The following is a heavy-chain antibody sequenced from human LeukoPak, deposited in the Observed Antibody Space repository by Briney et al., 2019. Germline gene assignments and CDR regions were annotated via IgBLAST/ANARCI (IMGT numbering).Heavy chain of an antibody. CDR1: GYTFGHCG. J-gene: IGHJ6*03. V-gene: IGHV3-20*04. CDR2: RTWNGGST. CDR3: AREDHYYDSSDYYYMDV. Sequence: GGSLRRTCGDTGYTFGHCGRNPLRRASGQTLECGLGRTWNGGSTGYAYSVKGRVTIARDNAKNSLFLQMNSLRAEDTALYYCAREDHYYDSSDYYYMDVWGKGTTVTVSS. D-gene: IGHD3-22*01.